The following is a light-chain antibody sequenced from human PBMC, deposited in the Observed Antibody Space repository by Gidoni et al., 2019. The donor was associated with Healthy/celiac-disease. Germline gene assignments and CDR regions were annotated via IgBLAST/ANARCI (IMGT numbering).Light chain of an antibody. V-gene: IGLV2-23*02. CDR2: EVS. J-gene: IGLJ3*02. Sequence: QPALTQPASLSGSPGHSITISCTGTSSDVGSYNLVSWYQQHPGKAPKLMIYEVSKRPSGVSNRFSGSKSGNAASLTISGLQAEDEADYCCCSYAGSSTWVFGGGTKLTVL. CDR3: CSYAGSSTWV. CDR1: SSDVGSYNL.